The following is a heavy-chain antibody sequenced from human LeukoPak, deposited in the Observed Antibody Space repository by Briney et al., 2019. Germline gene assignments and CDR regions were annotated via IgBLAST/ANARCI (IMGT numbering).Heavy chain of an antibody. V-gene: IGHV4-39*01. CDR2: VYYGGDA. J-gene: IGHJ6*02. CDR3: ARLFSRGWPYYYGLGA. D-gene: IGHD6-19*01. Sequence: SETLSLTCTVSGGSIDSSGSHWGWIRQPPGTGLEWIGCVYYGGDAYYNPSLKSRVTISADLSKNQFSLSLISVTAADTALYYCARLFSRGWPYYYGLGAWGQGTTVTVSS. CDR1: GGSIDSSGSH.